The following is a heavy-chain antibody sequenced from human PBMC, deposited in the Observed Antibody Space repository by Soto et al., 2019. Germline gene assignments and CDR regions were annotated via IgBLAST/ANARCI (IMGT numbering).Heavy chain of an antibody. CDR1: GFTFSSYS. V-gene: IGHV3-48*01. Sequence: PGGSLRLSCAASGFTFSSYSMNWVRQAPGKGLEWVSYISSSSSTIYYADSVKGRFTISRDNAKNSLYLQMNSLRAEDTAVYYCARDLLAEYYYYMDVWGKGTTVTVSS. CDR2: ISSSSSTI. CDR3: ARDLLAEYYYYMDV. J-gene: IGHJ6*03.